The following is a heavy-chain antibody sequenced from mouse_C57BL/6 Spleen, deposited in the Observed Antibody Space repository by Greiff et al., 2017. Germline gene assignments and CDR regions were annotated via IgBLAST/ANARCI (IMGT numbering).Heavy chain of an antibody. CDR2: IWSDGST. V-gene: IGHV2-6-1*01. D-gene: IGHD2-5*01. J-gene: IGHJ4*01. Sequence: QVQLKESGPGLVAPSQSLSITCTVSGFSLTNYGVHWVRQPPGKGLEWLVVIWSDGSTTYNSALKSRLSISKDNSKSQVFLKMNSLQTDDTAMYYCARHYYSNYVGAMDYWGQGTSVTVSS. CDR3: ARHYYSNYVGAMDY. CDR1: GFSLTNYG.